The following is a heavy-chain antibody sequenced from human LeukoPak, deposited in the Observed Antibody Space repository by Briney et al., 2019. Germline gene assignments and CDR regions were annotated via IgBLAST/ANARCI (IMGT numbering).Heavy chain of an antibody. CDR3: AKTVAGTYGMDV. J-gene: IGHJ6*02. CDR1: GFTFSYYG. V-gene: IGHV3-30*18. Sequence: GVLRLSCAASGFTFSYYGMHWVRQAPGKGLEWVAVISYDGSNKYYADSVKGRFTISRDNSKNTLYLQMNSLRAEDTAVYYCAKTVAGTYGMDVWGQGTTVTVSS. D-gene: IGHD6-19*01. CDR2: ISYDGSNK.